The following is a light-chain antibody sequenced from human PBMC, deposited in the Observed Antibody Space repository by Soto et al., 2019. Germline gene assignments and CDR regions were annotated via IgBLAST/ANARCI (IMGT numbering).Light chain of an antibody. J-gene: IGLJ1*01. Sequence: QSVLTQPPSASGTPGQRVTISCSGSSSNIGSNYVYWYQHLTGTAPKLLIYRNNQRPSGVPDRFSGSKSGTSASLAISGLRSEDEADYYCVTWDDSLSNYVFGTGTKLTVL. V-gene: IGLV1-47*01. CDR1: SSNIGSNY. CDR2: RNN. CDR3: VTWDDSLSNYV.